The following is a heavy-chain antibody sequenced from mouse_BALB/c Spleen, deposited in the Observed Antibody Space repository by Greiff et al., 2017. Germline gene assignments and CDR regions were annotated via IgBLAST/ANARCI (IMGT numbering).Heavy chain of an antibody. Sequence: VQLKESGPGLVKPSQSLSLTCSVTGYSITSGYYWNWIRQFPGNKLEWMGYISYDGSNNYNPSLKNRISITRDTSKNQFFLKLNSVTTEDTATYYCARFITTACFAYWGQGTLVTVSA. CDR1: GYSITSGYY. D-gene: IGHD1-2*01. CDR2: ISYDGSN. V-gene: IGHV3-6*02. J-gene: IGHJ3*01. CDR3: ARFITTACFAY.